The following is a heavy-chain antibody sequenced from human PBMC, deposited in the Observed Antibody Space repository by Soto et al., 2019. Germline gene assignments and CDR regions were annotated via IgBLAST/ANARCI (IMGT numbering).Heavy chain of an antibody. CDR3: AKDARRGYSGLREVY. CDR2: ISGSGGST. D-gene: IGHD5-12*01. V-gene: IGHV3-23*01. CDR1: GFTFSSYA. Sequence: GGSLRLSCAASGFTFSSYAMSWVRQAPGKGLEWVSAISGSGGSTYYADSVKGRFTISRDNSKNTLYLQMNSLGAEDTAVYYCAKDARRGYSGLREVYWGQGTLVTVSS. J-gene: IGHJ4*02.